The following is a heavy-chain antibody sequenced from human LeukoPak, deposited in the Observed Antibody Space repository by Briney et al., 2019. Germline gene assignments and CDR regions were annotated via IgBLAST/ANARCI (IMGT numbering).Heavy chain of an antibody. Sequence: ASVKVSCKASGYTFTSYYMHWVRQAPGQGLEWMGIINPSGGSTSYAQKFQGRVTMTRDTSTSTVYMELSTLISDDTAVYYCARDRNGDHYYFDYWGQGTLVTVSS. CDR2: INPSGGST. D-gene: IGHD4-17*01. CDR3: ARDRNGDHYYFDY. J-gene: IGHJ4*02. CDR1: GYTFTSYY. V-gene: IGHV1-46*01.